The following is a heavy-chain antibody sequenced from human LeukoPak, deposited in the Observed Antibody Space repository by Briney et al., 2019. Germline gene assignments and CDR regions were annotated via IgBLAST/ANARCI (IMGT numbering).Heavy chain of an antibody. CDR3: AREGSGGGYYFDY. CDR2: IIPILGIA. V-gene: IGHV1-69*04. D-gene: IGHD6-19*01. CDR1: GYTFTSYG. J-gene: IGHJ4*02. Sequence: ASVKVSCKASGYTFTSYGISWVRQAPGQGLEWMGRIIPILGIANYAQKFQGRVTITADKSTSTAYMELSSLRSEDTAVYYCAREGSGGGYYFDYWGQGTLVTVSS.